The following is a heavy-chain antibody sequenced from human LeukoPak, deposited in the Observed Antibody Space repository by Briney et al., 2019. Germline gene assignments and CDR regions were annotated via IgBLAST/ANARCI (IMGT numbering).Heavy chain of an antibody. CDR2: ISYDGSNE. CDR1: GFTFSSYA. V-gene: IGHV3-30*04. J-gene: IGHJ4*02. CDR3: ARDLSRYYNDY. Sequence: GGSLRLSCAASGFTFSSYAMHWVRQAPGKGLEWVAVISYDGSNEYYADSVKGRFTISRDNSKNTLYLQMNSLRAEDTAVYYCARDLSRYYNDYCGQGTLVTVSS.